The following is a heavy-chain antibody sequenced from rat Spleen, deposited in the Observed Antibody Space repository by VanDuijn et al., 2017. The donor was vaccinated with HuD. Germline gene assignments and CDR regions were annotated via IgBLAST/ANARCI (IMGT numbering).Heavy chain of an antibody. D-gene: IGHD1-12*02. Sequence: EVQLVETGSCLVQPGRSLKLPCVASGFTCNKYWMTWIRQAPGKGLEWVASISNSGGETHYPDSVKGRFTISRDNAQSTLYLQMNSLKSEDTATYYCTRTFDGSYYYGGFAYWGQGTLVTVSS. V-gene: IGHV5-31*01. J-gene: IGHJ3*01. CDR2: ISNSGGET. CDR3: TRTFDGSYYYGGFAY. CDR1: GFTCNKYW.